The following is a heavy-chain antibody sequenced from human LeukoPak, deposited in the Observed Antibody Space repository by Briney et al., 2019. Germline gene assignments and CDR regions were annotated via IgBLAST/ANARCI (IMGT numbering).Heavy chain of an antibody. Sequence: SETLSLTCTVSGGSISSSSYYWGWIRQPPGKWLEWIGSIYYSGSTYYNPSLKSRVTISVDTSKNQFSLKLSSVTAADTAVYYCARRSDFWSGYYLVDYWGQGTLVTVSS. J-gene: IGHJ4*02. V-gene: IGHV4-39*01. CDR3: ARRSDFWSGYYLVDY. CDR2: IYYSGST. D-gene: IGHD3-3*01. CDR1: GGSISSSSYY.